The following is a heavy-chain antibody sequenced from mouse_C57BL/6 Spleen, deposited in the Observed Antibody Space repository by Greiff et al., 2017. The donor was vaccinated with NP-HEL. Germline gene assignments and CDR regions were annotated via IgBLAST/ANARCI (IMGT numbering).Heavy chain of an antibody. D-gene: IGHD2-1*01. CDR3: AREGGNFPVDD. CDR1: GFTFSSYA. J-gene: IGHJ2*01. V-gene: IGHV5-4*01. Sequence: EVMLVESGGGLVKPGGSLKLSCAASGFTFSSYAMSWVRQTPEKRLEWVATISDGGSYTYYPDNVKGRFTISRDNAKNNLYLQMSHLKSEDTAMYYCAREGGNFPVDDWGQGTTLTVSS. CDR2: ISDGGSYT.